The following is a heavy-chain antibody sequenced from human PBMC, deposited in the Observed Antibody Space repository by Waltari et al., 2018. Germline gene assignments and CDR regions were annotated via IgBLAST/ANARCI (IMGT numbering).Heavy chain of an antibody. Sequence: EEQMVESGGELVKPGGSLKLSCAASGCIFSDSAIHWVRQAPGKGLEWVGRIRTKTNNYATAYGASVKGRFTISRDDSRNVAYLQMNSLKTEDTALYYCARHDPLDYWGQGTLVTVSS. CDR2: IRTKTNNYAT. CDR3: ARHDPLDY. J-gene: IGHJ4*02. V-gene: IGHV3-73*01. CDR1: GCIFSDSA.